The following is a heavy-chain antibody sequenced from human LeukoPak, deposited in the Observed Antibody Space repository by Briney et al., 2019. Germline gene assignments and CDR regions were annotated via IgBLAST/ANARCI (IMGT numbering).Heavy chain of an antibody. V-gene: IGHV1-18*01. CDR3: ARDKDLGAVAGTFDY. J-gene: IGHJ4*02. D-gene: IGHD6-19*01. Sequence: ASVTDSCKASRYAFSASGISWVRQAPGQGLEWMGWISNYNGQTKYSQKFQGRVTVTTDTSTSTAYMELTRLTSDDTAVYYCARDKDLGAVAGTFDYWGQGTLVTVSS. CDR1: RYAFSASG. CDR2: ISNYNGQT.